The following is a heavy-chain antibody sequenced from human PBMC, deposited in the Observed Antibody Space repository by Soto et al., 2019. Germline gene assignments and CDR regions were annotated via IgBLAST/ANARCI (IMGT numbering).Heavy chain of an antibody. J-gene: IGHJ4*02. CDR1: GFTFSCYA. CDR2: ISYDGSNK. V-gene: IGHV3-30-3*01. Sequence: GGSLRLSCAASGFTFSCYAMHWVRQAPGKGLEWVAVISYDGSNKYYADSVKGRFTISRDNSKNTLYLQMNSLRAEDTAVYYCARGLGESYYDSSGYYFSDYLGQGTLVTVPQ. CDR3: ARGLGESYYDSSGYYFSDY. D-gene: IGHD3-22*01.